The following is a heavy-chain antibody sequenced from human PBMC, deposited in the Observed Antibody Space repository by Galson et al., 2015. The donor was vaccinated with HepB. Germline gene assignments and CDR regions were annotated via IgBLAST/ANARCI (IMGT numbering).Heavy chain of an antibody. CDR2: LSSTTSTM. CDR1: GFTFSNYN. V-gene: IGHV3-48*04. Sequence: SLRLSCAASGFTFSNYNMNWVRQAPGKGLEWVSYLSSTTSTMYYADSVEGRFTISRDNVKNSLYLQMTSLRAEDTAVYYCARDLGPFCSTTRCRAYYFDSWGQGTLVTVSS. D-gene: IGHD2/OR15-2a*01. CDR3: ARDLGPFCSTTRCRAYYFDS. J-gene: IGHJ4*02.